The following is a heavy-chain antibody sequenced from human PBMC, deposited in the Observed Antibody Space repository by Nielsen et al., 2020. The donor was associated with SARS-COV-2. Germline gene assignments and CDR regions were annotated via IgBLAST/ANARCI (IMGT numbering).Heavy chain of an antibody. V-gene: IGHV4-34*01. Sequence: GSLRLSCAVYGGSFSGYYWSWIRQPPGKGLEWIGEINHSGSTNYNPSLKSRVTISVDTSKNQFSLKLSSVTAADTAVYYCARGWAAMVTGYYFDYWSQGTLVTVSS. J-gene: IGHJ4*02. CDR2: INHSGST. D-gene: IGHD5-18*01. CDR3: ARGWAAMVTGYYFDY. CDR1: GGSFSGYY.